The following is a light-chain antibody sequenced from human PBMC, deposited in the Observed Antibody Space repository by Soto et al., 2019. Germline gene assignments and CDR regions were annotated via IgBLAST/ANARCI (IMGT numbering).Light chain of an antibody. V-gene: IGKV1-13*02. Sequence: AIQVTQSPSSLSASVGDRVTITCRASLDIRNELDWYQQKPGKAPKLLIYDASSLESGVPSRFSGSGSGTEFTLTISSLQPDDFATYYCQQYNSYSITFGQGTRLEIK. CDR3: QQYNSYSIT. CDR2: DAS. J-gene: IGKJ5*01. CDR1: LDIRNE.